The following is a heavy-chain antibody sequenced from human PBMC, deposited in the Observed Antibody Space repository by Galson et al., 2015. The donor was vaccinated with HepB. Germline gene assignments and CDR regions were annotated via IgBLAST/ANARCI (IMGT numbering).Heavy chain of an antibody. CDR2: IKSKTDGGTT. CDR3: TVGTDY. CDR1: GFTFSSYA. J-gene: IGHJ4*02. D-gene: IGHD6-13*01. Sequence: SLRLSCAASGFTFSSYAMSWVRQAPGKGLEWVGRIKSKTDGGTTDYAAPVKGRFTMSRDDSKNTLYLQMNSLKTEDTAVYYCTVGTDYWGQGTLVTVSS. V-gene: IGHV3-15*01.